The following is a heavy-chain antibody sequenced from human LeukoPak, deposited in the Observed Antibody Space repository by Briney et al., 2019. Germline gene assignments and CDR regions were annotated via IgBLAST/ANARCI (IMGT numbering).Heavy chain of an antibody. J-gene: IGHJ4*02. CDR3: ARYDVWGSYRAFDY. CDR1: GYTFTTYG. V-gene: IGHV1-18*01. Sequence: ASVKVSCKASGYTFTTYGLSWVRQAPGQGLEWMGWITTYNGKTNYAQKLQGRVTMTTDTSTSTAYMELRSLRSDDTAVYYCARYDVWGSYRAFDYWGQGTLVTVSS. D-gene: IGHD3-16*02. CDR2: ITTYNGKT.